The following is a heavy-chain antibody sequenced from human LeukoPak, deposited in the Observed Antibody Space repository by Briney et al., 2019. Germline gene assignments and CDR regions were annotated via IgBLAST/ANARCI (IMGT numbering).Heavy chain of an antibody. J-gene: IGHJ6*02. CDR2: IYHSGST. CDR3: ARVRISYYYYYGMDV. Sequence: SETLSLTCAVSGGSISSSNWWSWVRQPPGKGLEWIGEIYHSGSTNYNPSLKSRVTISVDKSKNQFSLKLSSVTAADTAVYYCARVRISYYYYYGMDVWGQGTTVTVSS. V-gene: IGHV4-4*02. CDR1: GGSISSSNW. D-gene: IGHD3-3*02.